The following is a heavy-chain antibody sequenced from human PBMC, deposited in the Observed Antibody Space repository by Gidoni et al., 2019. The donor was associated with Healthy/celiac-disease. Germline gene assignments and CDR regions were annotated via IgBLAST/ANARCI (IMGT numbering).Heavy chain of an antibody. CDR1: GFTFSSSD. D-gene: IGHD3-22*01. V-gene: IGHV3-13*01. J-gene: IGHJ6*02. CDR2: IGTAGDT. Sequence: EVQLVESGGGLVQPGGSLRLSCAASGFTFSSSDMPWVRQATGKGLEWVSAIGTAGDTYYPGSVKGRFTISRENAKNSLYLQMNSLRAGDTAVYYCARAPYYYDSSGYNRYYYYGMDVWGQGTTVTVSS. CDR3: ARAPYYYDSSGYNRYYYYGMDV.